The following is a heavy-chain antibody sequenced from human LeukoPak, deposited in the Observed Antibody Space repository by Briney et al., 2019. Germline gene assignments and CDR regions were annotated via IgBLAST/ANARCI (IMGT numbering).Heavy chain of an antibody. J-gene: IGHJ1*01. CDR3: ARDLAVAGSYFQH. CDR1: GFTFSSYW. Sequence: GGSLRLSCAASGFTFSSYWMSWVRQAPGKGLEWVANIKQDGSEKYYVDSVKGRFTISRDNARNSLYLQMNSLRAEDTAVYYCARDLAVAGSYFQHWGQGTLVTVSS. V-gene: IGHV3-7*01. CDR2: IKQDGSEK. D-gene: IGHD6-19*01.